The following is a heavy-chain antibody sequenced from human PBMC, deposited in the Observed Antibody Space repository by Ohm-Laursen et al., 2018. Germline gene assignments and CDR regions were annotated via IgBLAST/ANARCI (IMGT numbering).Heavy chain of an antibody. CDR3: AVSEVRYSFTYLADF. J-gene: IGHJ4*02. CDR1: GGSIRTYY. CDR2: MYATGSS. V-gene: IGHV4-4*07. Sequence: GTLSLTCTVSGGSIRTYYWNCIRQPAGKGLEWIGRMYATGSSNYNPSLNSRVTMSVDTSRNQFSLKLTSVTAADTAVYYCAVSEVRYSFTYLADFWGQGTLVTVPS. D-gene: IGHD3-9*01.